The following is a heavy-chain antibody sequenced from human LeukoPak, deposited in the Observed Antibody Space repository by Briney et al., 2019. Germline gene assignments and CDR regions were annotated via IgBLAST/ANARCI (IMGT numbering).Heavy chain of an antibody. Sequence: PSETLSLTCTVSGVSISSYHWSWIRQPPGKGLEWIAYIYNNEDTNYNPSLKSRVTISVDTSKNKFSLKLSSVTAADTAVYYCARNSGSYSRVAFDIWGQGTMVTVSS. CDR1: GVSISSYH. CDR3: ARNSGSYSRVAFDI. V-gene: IGHV4-59*08. J-gene: IGHJ3*02. CDR2: IYNNEDT. D-gene: IGHD1-26*01.